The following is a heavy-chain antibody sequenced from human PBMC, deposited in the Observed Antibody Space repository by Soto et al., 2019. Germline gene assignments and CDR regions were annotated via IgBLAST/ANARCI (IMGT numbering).Heavy chain of an antibody. J-gene: IGHJ6*02. D-gene: IGHD3-3*01. CDR3: ARAGDYEFWTGYTCMDV. CDR1: GDSVSSSSAA. Sequence: SQTLSLTCAISGDSVSSSSAAWNWIRQSPSRGLEWLGGTSYRSKWYNDYAVSVKSRITINSDTSKNQFSLQLNSVTPEDTAVYYCARAGDYEFWTGYTCMDVWGQGTTVTVSS. CDR2: TSYRSKWYN. V-gene: IGHV6-1*01.